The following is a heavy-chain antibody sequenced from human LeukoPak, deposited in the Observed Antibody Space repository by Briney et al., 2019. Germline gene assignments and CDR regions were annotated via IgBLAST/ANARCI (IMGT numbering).Heavy chain of an antibody. CDR3: AKGYIAARPFDY. J-gene: IGHJ4*02. CDR2: IWYDGSNK. Sequence: PGGSLRLSCAASGFTFSSYGMHWVRQAPGKGLEWVAVIWYDGSNKYYADSVKGRFTISRDNSKNTLYLQMNSLRAEDTAVYYCAKGYIAARPFDYWGQGTLVTVSS. V-gene: IGHV3-33*06. D-gene: IGHD6-6*01. CDR1: GFTFSSYG.